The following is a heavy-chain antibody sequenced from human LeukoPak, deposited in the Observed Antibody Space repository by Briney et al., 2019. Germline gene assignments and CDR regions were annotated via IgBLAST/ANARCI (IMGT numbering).Heavy chain of an antibody. CDR3: AKANARGYSGYEADY. D-gene: IGHD5-12*01. Sequence: GGSLRLSCAASGFSFSSYGMHWVRQAPGKGLEWVAFIRYDGSNKYYADSVKGRFTISRDNSKNTLYLQMNSLRAEDTAVYYCAKANARGYSGYEADYWGQGTLVTVSS. V-gene: IGHV3-30*02. J-gene: IGHJ4*02. CDR2: IRYDGSNK. CDR1: GFSFSSYG.